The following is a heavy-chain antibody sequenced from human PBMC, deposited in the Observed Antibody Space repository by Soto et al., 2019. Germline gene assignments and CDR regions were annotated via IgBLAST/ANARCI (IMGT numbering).Heavy chain of an antibody. V-gene: IGHV4-39*01. Sequence: ETLPLTCTVSGGSISSSSYYWGWIRQPPGKGLEWIGSIYYSGSTYYNPSLKSRVTISVDTSKNQFSLKLSSVTAADTAVYYCVIGVNWFDPWGQGTLVTVSS. CDR1: GGSISSSSYY. J-gene: IGHJ5*02. CDR2: IYYSGST. CDR3: VIGVNWFDP.